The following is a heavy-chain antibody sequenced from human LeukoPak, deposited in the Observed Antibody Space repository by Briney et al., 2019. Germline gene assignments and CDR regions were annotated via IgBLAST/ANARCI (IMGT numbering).Heavy chain of an antibody. J-gene: IGHJ4*02. V-gene: IGHV3-48*04. Sequence: GGSLRLSCAASGFTFSSYSMNWVRQAPGKGLEWVSYISSSSSTIYYADSVKGRFTISRDNAKNSLYLQMNSLRAEDTAVYYCARVGVPAATDYWGQGTLVTVSS. CDR3: ARVGVPAATDY. CDR1: GFTFSSYS. D-gene: IGHD2-2*01. CDR2: ISSSSSTI.